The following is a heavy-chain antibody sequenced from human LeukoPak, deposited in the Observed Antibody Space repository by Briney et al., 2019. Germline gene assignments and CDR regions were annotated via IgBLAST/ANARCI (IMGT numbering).Heavy chain of an antibody. Sequence: SVKVSCKASGGTFSSYAISWVRQAPGQGLEWIGGIIPIFGTANYAQKFQGRVTITADESTSTAYMELSSLRSEDTAVYYCARVRSYYYDSSGYYYFDYWGQGTLVTVSS. CDR1: GGTFSSYA. J-gene: IGHJ4*02. CDR3: ARVRSYYYDSSGYYYFDY. D-gene: IGHD3-22*01. CDR2: IIPIFGTA. V-gene: IGHV1-69*13.